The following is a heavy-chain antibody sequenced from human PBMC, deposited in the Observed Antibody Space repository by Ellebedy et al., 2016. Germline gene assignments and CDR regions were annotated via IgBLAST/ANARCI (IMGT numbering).Heavy chain of an antibody. D-gene: IGHD4-17*01. J-gene: IGHJ6*02. V-gene: IGHV3-23*01. Sequence: GESLKISXAASGFTFSSYGMSWVRQAPGKGLEWVSTISGSGDETFYADSVKGRLTISRDNSKNTLYLQMNNLRAEDTALYFCATYGDYGRNYHYYDMDVWGQGTTVAVSS. CDR3: ATYGDYGRNYHYYDMDV. CDR1: GFTFSSYG. CDR2: ISGSGDET.